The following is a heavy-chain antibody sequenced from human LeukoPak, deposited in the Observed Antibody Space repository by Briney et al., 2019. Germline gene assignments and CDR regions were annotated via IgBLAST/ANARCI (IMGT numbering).Heavy chain of an antibody. CDR3: ARGSPLAATGSGLTS. CDR2: INPNSGDT. CDR1: GYTFTGYY. Sequence: ASVEVSCKASGYTFTGYYIHWVRQAPGQRLEWMGWINPNSGDTDYAQRFRGRVTMTRDTSISTAFMELRRLMSDDTAIYYCARGSPLAATGSGLTSWGQGTLVTVSS. D-gene: IGHD6-13*01. V-gene: IGHV1-2*02. J-gene: IGHJ5*02.